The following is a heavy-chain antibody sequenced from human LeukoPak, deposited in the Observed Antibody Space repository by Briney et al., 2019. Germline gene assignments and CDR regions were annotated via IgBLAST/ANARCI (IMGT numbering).Heavy chain of an antibody. CDR2: IKQDGSEK. Sequence: GGSLRLSCAASGFTFSSYWMSSVRQAPGKGLEWVANIKQDGSEKYYVDSVKGRFTISRDNAKNSLYLQMNSLRAEDTAVYYCARDGYNPASDYWGQGTLVTVSS. CDR1: GFTFSSYW. J-gene: IGHJ4*02. D-gene: IGHD5-24*01. V-gene: IGHV3-7*01. CDR3: ARDGYNPASDY.